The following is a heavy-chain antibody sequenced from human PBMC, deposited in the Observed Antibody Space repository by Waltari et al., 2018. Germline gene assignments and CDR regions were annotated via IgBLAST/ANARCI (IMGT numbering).Heavy chain of an antibody. CDR1: GGTFSSYA. Sequence: QVQLVQSGAEVKKPGSSVKVSCKASGGTFSSYAISWVRQAPGQGLEWMGGIIPIFGTANYAQNFQGRVTITADESTSTAYMELSSLRSEDTAVYYCARDTYYYDSSGYLHDQPLYFWGQGTLVTVSS. D-gene: IGHD3-22*01. CDR2: IIPIFGTA. V-gene: IGHV1-69*13. J-gene: IGHJ4*02. CDR3: ARDTYYYDSSGYLHDQPLYF.